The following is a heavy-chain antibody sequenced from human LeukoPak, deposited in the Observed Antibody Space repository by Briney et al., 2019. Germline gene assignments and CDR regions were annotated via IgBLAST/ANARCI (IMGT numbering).Heavy chain of an antibody. D-gene: IGHD2-15*01. CDR2: MNPNSGNT. J-gene: IGHJ5*02. CDR3: ARGTGYCSGGSCYYQTNWFDP. V-gene: IGHV1-8*01. Sequence: GASVKVSCKASGYTFTSYDINWVRQATGQGLEWMGWMNPNSGNTGYAQKFRGRVTMTRNTSISTAYMELSSLRSEDTAVYYCARGTGYCSGGSCYYQTNWFDPWGQGTLVTVSS. CDR1: GYTFTSYD.